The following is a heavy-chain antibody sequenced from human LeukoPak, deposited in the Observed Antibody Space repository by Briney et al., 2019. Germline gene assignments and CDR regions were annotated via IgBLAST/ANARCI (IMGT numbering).Heavy chain of an antibody. Sequence: ASVKVSCKASGGTFSSYAISWVRQAPGQGLEWMGGIIPIFGTANYAQKFQGRVTITADESTSTAYMELSSLRSEDTAVYYCARARLKYYYDSSGYYADFDYWGQGTLVTVSS. CDR3: ARARLKYYYDSSGYYADFDY. CDR2: IIPIFGTA. V-gene: IGHV1-69*13. D-gene: IGHD3-22*01. J-gene: IGHJ4*02. CDR1: GGTFSSYA.